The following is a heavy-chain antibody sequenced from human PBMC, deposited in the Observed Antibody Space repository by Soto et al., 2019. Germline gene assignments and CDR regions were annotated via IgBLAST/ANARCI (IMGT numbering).Heavy chain of an antibody. V-gene: IGHV1-69*06. CDR1: GGTFSSNA. Sequence: SVKVSCKASGGTFSSNAFSWVRQAPGEGLEWMGAIIPIFGTPTYAQKFQGRVTITADKSTSTAYMDLSSLTSEATAVYYCARATAAAEWRWYFDLWARATMVTVSS. D-gene: IGHD6-13*01. CDR2: IIPIFGTP. J-gene: IGHJ2*01. CDR3: ARATAAAEWRWYFDL.